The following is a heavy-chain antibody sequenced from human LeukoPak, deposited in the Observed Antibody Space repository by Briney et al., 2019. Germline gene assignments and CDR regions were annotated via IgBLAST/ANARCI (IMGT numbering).Heavy chain of an antibody. J-gene: IGHJ4*02. CDR1: GFTFSSHW. Sequence: AGGPLRLSCAASGFTFSSHWMHWVRQAPGKGLVWVSRIKNDGRYTSDVDSVEGRFTISRDNAKNTLHLQMNSVRAEDTAVYYCVRDDGIYGVDYWGEGTLVTVSS. CDR2: IKNDGRYT. V-gene: IGHV3-74*01. CDR3: VRDDGIYGVDY. D-gene: IGHD4-17*01.